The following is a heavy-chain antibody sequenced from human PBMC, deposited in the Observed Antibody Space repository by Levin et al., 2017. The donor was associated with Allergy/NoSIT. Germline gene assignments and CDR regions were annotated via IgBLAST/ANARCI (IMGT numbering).Heavy chain of an antibody. CDR3: AGAFASAGNDSIYFYYYGVDV. Sequence: PSETLSLTCGVDGGSFRSFYWSWIRQPPGKGLEWIGEINHSGTTKYNPSLKSRVTISIDTSENQISLSLSSVTGADPAVYYCAGAFASAGNDSIYFYYYGVDVWGQGTTVTVSS. V-gene: IGHV4-34*01. J-gene: IGHJ6*02. CDR1: GGSFRSFY. D-gene: IGHD6-13*01. CDR2: INHSGTT.